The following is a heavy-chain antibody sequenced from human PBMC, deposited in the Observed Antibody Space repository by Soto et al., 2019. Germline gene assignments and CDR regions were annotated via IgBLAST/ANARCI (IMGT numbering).Heavy chain of an antibody. V-gene: IGHV1-18*01. CDR3: ARGRYGDC. CDR1: GYAFTTYG. J-gene: IGHJ4*02. D-gene: IGHD1-1*01. Sequence: QVHLVQSGAEVKKPGASVKVSCQGSGYAFTTYGITWVRQAPGQGLEWMGWISAHNGNTNYAQKLQGRVTVTRDTSTSTAYMELRSLRYDDTAVYYCARGRYGDCWGQGALVTVSS. CDR2: ISAHNGNT.